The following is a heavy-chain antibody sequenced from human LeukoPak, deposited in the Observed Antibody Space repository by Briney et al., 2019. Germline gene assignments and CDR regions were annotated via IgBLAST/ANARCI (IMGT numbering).Heavy chain of an antibody. CDR1: GGSISSSTYY. CDR2: IYYSGST. CDR3: AREKSYYYYMDV. V-gene: IGHV4-39*02. J-gene: IGHJ6*03. Sequence: SETLSLTCTVSGGSISSSTYYWGWIRQPPGKGLEWIGNIYYSGSTYYNPSLQSRVTISIDTSKNHFSLKLSSVTAADTAVYYCAREKSYYYYMDVWGKGTTVTVSS.